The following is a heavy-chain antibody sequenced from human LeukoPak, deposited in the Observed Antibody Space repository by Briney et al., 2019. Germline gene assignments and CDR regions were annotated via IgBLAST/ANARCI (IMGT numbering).Heavy chain of an antibody. CDR3: ASRVEMATIDY. CDR1: GFTLSGYW. D-gene: IGHD5-24*01. Sequence: GGSLRLSCAASGFTLSGYWMSWVRQAPGKGLEWVANIKQDGSAKYYVDSVKGRFTISRDNAKNSLFLQLNSLRVEDTAVYYCASRVEMATIDYWGQGTLVTVSS. V-gene: IGHV3-7*02. J-gene: IGHJ4*02. CDR2: IKQDGSAK.